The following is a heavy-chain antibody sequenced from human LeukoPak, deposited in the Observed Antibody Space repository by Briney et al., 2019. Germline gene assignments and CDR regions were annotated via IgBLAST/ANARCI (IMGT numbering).Heavy chain of an antibody. CDR2: IIPIFGTA. D-gene: IGHD2-2*02. CDR1: GGTFSIYA. J-gene: IGHJ6*03. Sequence: GSSVKLSCKASGGTFSIYAISWVRQAPGQGLEWMGGIIPIFGTANYAQKFQGRVTITTDESTSTAYMELSSLRSEDTAVYYCARDLCSSTSCYNVYMDVWGKGTTVTVSS. V-gene: IGHV1-69*05. CDR3: ARDLCSSTSCYNVYMDV.